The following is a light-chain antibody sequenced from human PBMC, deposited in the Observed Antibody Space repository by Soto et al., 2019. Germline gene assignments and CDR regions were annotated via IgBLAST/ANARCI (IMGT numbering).Light chain of an antibody. Sequence: QSVLNQPASVSGSPGQSITISCTCTNSDVVGYNYVSWYQHHPGKAPKLMIYDVNFRPAGVSNRFSGSKSGNTASLTISGLQPEDEADYYCSSYTTSNTRQIVFGTGTKVTVL. CDR1: NSDVVGYNY. V-gene: IGLV2-14*03. CDR2: DVN. CDR3: SSYTTSNTRQIV. J-gene: IGLJ1*01.